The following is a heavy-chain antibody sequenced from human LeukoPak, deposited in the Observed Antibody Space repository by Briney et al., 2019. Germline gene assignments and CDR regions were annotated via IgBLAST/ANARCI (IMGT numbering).Heavy chain of an antibody. CDR2: INTNTGNP. CDR3: ARARDDSSGYYTPFDY. D-gene: IGHD3-22*01. V-gene: IGHV7-4-1*02. CDR1: GYTLTSYY. Sequence: ASVKVSCKASGYTLTSYYLHWVRQAPGQGLEWMGWINTNTGNPTYAQGFTGRFVFSLDTSVSTAYLQISGLKAEDTAVYYCARARDDSSGYYTPFDYWGQGTLVTVSS. J-gene: IGHJ4*02.